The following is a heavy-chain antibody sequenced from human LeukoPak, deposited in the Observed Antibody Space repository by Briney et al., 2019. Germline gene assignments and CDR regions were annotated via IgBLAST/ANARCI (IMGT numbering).Heavy chain of an antibody. CDR3: ARDWGRAAAGVWGY. CDR2: ISGSGGTT. D-gene: IGHD6-13*01. CDR1: GFTFSSYA. Sequence: GGSLRLSCAASGFTFSSYAMNWVRQAPGKGLEWVSAISGSGGTTYYADSVKGRFTISRDNSKNTLYLQMNSLRGEDTAVYYCARDWGRAAAGVWGYWGQGTLVTVSS. J-gene: IGHJ4*02. V-gene: IGHV3-23*01.